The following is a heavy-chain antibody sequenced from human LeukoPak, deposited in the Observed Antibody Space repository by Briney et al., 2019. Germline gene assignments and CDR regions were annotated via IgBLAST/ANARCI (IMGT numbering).Heavy chain of an antibody. CDR2: IYSDGTT. Sequence: PGGSLRLSCAASGFTVSTNYMTWVRQAPGKGPEWVSVIYSDGTTYYADSVKGRFTISRDNSKNTVYLQMNSLRAGDTAVYYCARGLGYGSGPVDHWGQGTLVTLSS. D-gene: IGHD3-10*01. CDR3: ARGLGYGSGPVDH. CDR1: GFTVSTNY. J-gene: IGHJ4*02. V-gene: IGHV3-53*01.